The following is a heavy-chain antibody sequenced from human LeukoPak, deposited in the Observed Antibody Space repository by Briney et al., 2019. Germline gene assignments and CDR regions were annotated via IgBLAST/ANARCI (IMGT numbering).Heavy chain of an antibody. D-gene: IGHD6-19*01. V-gene: IGHV4-34*01. J-gene: IGHJ4*02. Sequence: SETLSLTCAVYGGSFSGYYWSWIRQPPGKGLEWIGEINHSGSTNYNPSLKSRVTISVDTSKNLFSLKLSSVTAADTAVYYCARGRGWSPRSLFLDYWGQGTLVTVSS. CDR3: ARGRGWSPRSLFLDY. CDR1: GGSFSGYY. CDR2: INHSGST.